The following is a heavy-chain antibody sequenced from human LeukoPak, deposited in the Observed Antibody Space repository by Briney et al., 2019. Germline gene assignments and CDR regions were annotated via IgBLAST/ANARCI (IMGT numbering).Heavy chain of an antibody. V-gene: IGHV3-7*01. CDR3: ARELAGHYYGSGSFFDY. J-gene: IGHJ4*02. Sequence: GGSLRLSCTASGFTFSTYWMSWVRQAPGKGLEWVANTREDGSEKYYVDSVKGRFTISRDNAKNSLYLQMNSLRAEDTAVYYCARELAGHYYGSGSFFDYWGQGTLVTVSS. CDR1: GFTFSTYW. CDR2: TREDGSEK. D-gene: IGHD3-10*01.